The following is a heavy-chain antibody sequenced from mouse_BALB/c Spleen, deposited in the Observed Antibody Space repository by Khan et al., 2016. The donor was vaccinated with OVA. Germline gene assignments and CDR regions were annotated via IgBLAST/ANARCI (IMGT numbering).Heavy chain of an antibody. CDR2: ISSTGST. D-gene: IGHD2-14*01. V-gene: IGHV3-2*02. J-gene: IGHJ4*01. Sequence: EVQLQESGPGLVKPSQSLSLTCTVTGYSITSDYASNWLRQFPGNKLEWMGYISSTGSTSYNPSLKSRFSFTRDTSKNQFFLQLKSVTTEDTATYYCARSLYYSYGYALDCWGRGTSVTVSS. CDR1: GYSITSDYA. CDR3: ARSLYYSYGYALDC.